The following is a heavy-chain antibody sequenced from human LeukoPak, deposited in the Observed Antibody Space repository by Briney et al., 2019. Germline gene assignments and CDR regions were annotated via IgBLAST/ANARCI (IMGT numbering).Heavy chain of an antibody. D-gene: IGHD7-27*01. V-gene: IGHV4-30-4*08. CDR1: GGSISSGDEY. J-gene: IGHJ4*02. CDR2: IYYSGST. Sequence: PSETLSLTCTVSGGSISSGDEYWSWIRQPPGKGLEWIGYIYYSGSTYYNPSLKSRVTISVDTSKNQFSLKLSSVTAADTAVYYCARERANWGSNFDYWGQGTLVTVSS. CDR3: ARERANWGSNFDY.